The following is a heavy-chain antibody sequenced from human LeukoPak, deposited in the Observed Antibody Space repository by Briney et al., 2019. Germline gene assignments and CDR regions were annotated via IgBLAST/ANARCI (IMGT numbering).Heavy chain of an antibody. J-gene: IGHJ4*02. Sequence: KTGGSLRLSCAASGFAFSSYNMKWVRQAPGKGLEWVSFISTTSTYIYYADSVKGRFTVSRDNSKNLLYLQMDSLRVEDTAVYYCARAGTCSSTSCDGGIEYWGQGTLVTVSS. CDR2: ISTTSTYI. D-gene: IGHD2-2*01. CDR3: ARAGTCSSTSCDGGIEY. V-gene: IGHV3-21*06. CDR1: GFAFSSYN.